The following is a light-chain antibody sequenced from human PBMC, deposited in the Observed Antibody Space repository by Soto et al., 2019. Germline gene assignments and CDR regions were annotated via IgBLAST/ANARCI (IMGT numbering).Light chain of an antibody. CDR2: STS. CDR3: QRYDSSLYT. Sequence: ENVLTQSPGTLSLSPGERATLSCRASPSVSTNYLAWYQQKPGQAPRLLIYSTSTRATGIPDRFSGSGSGTDFTLTISRLEPEDFAVYYCQRYDSSLYTFGQGTKLEIK. CDR1: PSVSTNY. J-gene: IGKJ2*01. V-gene: IGKV3-20*01.